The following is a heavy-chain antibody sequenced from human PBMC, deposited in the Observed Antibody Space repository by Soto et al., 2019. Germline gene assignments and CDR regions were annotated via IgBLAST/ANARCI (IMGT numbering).Heavy chain of an antibody. CDR1: GGSIGGVGYS. CDR3: ARAQFYSGSGNYNNLMFDA. J-gene: IGHJ5*02. CDR2: MYHSGTF. V-gene: IGHV4-30-2*01. D-gene: IGHD3-10*01. Sequence: TLSLTCAVSGGSIGGVGYSWSWIRQPPGGGLEWIGYMYHSGTFLKSPSLKTRLTMSPDMSKNQFSLTLNSMTAADTAVYYCARAQFYSGSGNYNNLMFDAWGQGIQVTVS.